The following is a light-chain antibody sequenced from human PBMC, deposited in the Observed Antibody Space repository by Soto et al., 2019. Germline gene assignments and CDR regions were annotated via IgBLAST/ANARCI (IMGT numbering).Light chain of an antibody. CDR2: DAS. J-gene: IGKJ4*01. Sequence: EIVLTQSPATLSLSPGERATLSCRASQRVSRHLAWYQQKPGQAPRLLISDASNRATGIPARFSGSGSGTDFTITISRLEPEDFAVYYCQQRNNWPPGNFSGGTKVDSK. V-gene: IGKV3-11*01. CDR1: QRVSRH. CDR3: QQRNNWPPGN.